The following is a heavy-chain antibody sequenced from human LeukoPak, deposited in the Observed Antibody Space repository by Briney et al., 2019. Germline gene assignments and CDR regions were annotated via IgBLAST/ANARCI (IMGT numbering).Heavy chain of an antibody. V-gene: IGHV3-23*01. J-gene: IGHJ5*02. D-gene: IGHD3-10*01. CDR3: AKVTRARYGSRSYSWFDP. CDR1: GFTFSSYA. CDR2: ISGSGGST. Sequence: TGGSLRLSCAASGFTFSSYAMSWVRQAPGKGLEWVSAISGSGGSTYYADSVKGRFTISRDNSKNTLYLQMNSLRAEDTAVYYCAKVTRARYGSRSYSWFDPWGQGTLVTVSS.